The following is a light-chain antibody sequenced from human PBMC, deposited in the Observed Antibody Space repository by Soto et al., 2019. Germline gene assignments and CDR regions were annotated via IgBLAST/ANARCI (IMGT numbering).Light chain of an antibody. CDR2: GAT. V-gene: IGKV1-27*01. J-gene: IGKJ3*01. CDR3: QQYNSDPFT. Sequence: DIQMTQSPSSLSASVGDRVTITCRASQGISNYLAWYQQKPGKVPKLLIYGATTLQSGVPSRFSGSGSGTDFTLSSSSLQPEDVATYYWQQYNSDPFTFGTGTKVDIK. CDR1: QGISNY.